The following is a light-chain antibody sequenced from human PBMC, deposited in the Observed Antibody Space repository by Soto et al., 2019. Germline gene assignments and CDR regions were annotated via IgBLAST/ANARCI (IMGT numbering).Light chain of an antibody. J-gene: IGLJ1*01. CDR2: DTS. CDR3: LLSYSGASYV. Sequence: QAVVTQEPSLTVSPGGTVTLTCGSSTGAVTSGHYPYWFQQKPGQAPRTLIYDTSNKHSWTPARFSGSLLGGKAALTLSGAQPEDEAEYYCLLSYSGASYVFGTGTKFTVL. CDR1: TGAVTSGHY. V-gene: IGLV7-46*01.